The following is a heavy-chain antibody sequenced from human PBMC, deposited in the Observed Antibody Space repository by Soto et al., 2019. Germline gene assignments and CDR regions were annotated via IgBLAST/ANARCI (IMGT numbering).Heavy chain of an antibody. CDR3: AMSRGNNFAMDV. D-gene: IGHD1-26*01. V-gene: IGHV4-4*07. CDR2: IYTSGST. CDR1: GGSISSYC. J-gene: IGHJ6*02. Sequence: TSETLSLTCSVSGGSISSYCLSGIRQPAGKGLEWIGRIYTSGSTNYSPPLKSPVTMSIDTSRNQFSLNLSSVTAADTAVYYFAMSRGNNFAMDVWGLGTTVTVSS.